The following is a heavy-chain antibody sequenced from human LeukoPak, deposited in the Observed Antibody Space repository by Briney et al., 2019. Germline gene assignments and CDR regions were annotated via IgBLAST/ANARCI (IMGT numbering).Heavy chain of an antibody. CDR3: ARGEGSGDERDYYYYYMDV. CDR2: IIPIFGTA. Sequence: SVKVSCKASGGTFSSYAISWVRQAPGQGLEWMGGIIPIFGTANYAQKFQGRVTITTDESTSTDYMELSSLRSEDTAVYYCARGEGSGDERDYYYYYMDVWGKGTTVTVSS. J-gene: IGHJ6*03. V-gene: IGHV1-69*05. CDR1: GGTFSSYA. D-gene: IGHD5-12*01.